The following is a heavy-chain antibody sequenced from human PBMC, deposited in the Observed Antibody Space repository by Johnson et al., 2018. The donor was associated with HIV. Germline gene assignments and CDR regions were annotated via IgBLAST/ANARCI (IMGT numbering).Heavy chain of an antibody. CDR1: GFIFDDYG. J-gene: IGHJ3*01. CDR3: TRSKLQFLAPDAFDL. V-gene: IGHV3-66*01. D-gene: IGHD5-24*01. Sequence: EVQVVESGGGLVKPGGSLRLSCAASGFIFDDYGMAWVRQTPGKGLEWVSTLYSSGNTYYADSVKGRFTISRDSYRNTLYLQIDTMKVEDTALYYCTRSKLQFLAPDAFDLWGQGTMVTVSS. CDR2: LYSSGNT.